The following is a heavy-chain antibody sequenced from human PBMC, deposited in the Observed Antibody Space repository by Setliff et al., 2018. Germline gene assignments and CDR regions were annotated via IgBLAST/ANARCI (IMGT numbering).Heavy chain of an antibody. D-gene: IGHD6-19*01. CDR3: ARLGGGSGWYRNSMDV. CDR2: IYHSGST. Sequence: SETLSLTCTVSDYSISSGYYWGWIRQPPGKGLEWIGSIYHSGSTYYNLSLKSRVTISVDTSKNQFSLKLSSVSAADTAVYYCARLGGGSGWYRNSMDVWGQGTTVTV. V-gene: IGHV4-38-2*02. CDR1: DYSISSGYY. J-gene: IGHJ6*02.